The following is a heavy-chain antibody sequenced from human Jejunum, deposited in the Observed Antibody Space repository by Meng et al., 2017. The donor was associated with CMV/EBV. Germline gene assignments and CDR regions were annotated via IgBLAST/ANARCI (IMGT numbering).Heavy chain of an antibody. D-gene: IGHD3-16*01. V-gene: IGHV7-4-1*02. Sequence: TTYSLNWVRQAPGQGLEWMGWINTNTGNPTYAQDFTGRFVFSLDTSVSTAYLQISSLKAADTAVYYCARDYDDVWGTYGYTHYLDYWGQGTLVTVSS. CDR3: ARDYDDVWGTYGYTHYLDY. CDR2: INTNTGNP. J-gene: IGHJ4*02. CDR1: TTYS.